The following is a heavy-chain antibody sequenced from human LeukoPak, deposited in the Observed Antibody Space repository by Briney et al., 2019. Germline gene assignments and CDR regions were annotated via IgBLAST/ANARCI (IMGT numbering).Heavy chain of an antibody. CDR3: ARGGYYGSLDY. Sequence: SETLSLTCAVSGGSISSGGYSWSWIRQPPGKGLEWIGYIYHSGSTYYNPSLKSRVTISVDRSKNQFSLKLSSVTAADTAVYYCARGGYYGSLDYWGQGTLVTVSS. J-gene: IGHJ4*02. D-gene: IGHD3-10*01. CDR2: IYHSGST. V-gene: IGHV4-30-2*01. CDR1: GGSISSGGYS.